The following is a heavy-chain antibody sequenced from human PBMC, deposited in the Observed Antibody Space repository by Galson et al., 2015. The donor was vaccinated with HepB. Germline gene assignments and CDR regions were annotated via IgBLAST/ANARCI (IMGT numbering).Heavy chain of an antibody. J-gene: IGHJ5*02. CDR2: ISGSGGST. Sequence: SLRLSCAASGFTFSSYAMSWVRQAPGKGLEWVSAISGSGGSTYYADSVKGRFTISRDNSKNTPYLQMNSLRAEDTAVYYCAKDRTYYYDSSVENWFDPWGQGTLVTVSS. D-gene: IGHD3-22*01. CDR3: AKDRTYYYDSSVENWFDP. CDR1: GFTFSSYA. V-gene: IGHV3-23*01.